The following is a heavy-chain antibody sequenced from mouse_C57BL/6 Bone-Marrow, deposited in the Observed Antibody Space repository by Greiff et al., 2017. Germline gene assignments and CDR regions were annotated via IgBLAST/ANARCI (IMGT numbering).Heavy chain of an antibody. D-gene: IGHD3-2*02. J-gene: IGHJ4*01. V-gene: IGHV5-12*01. CDR1: GFTFSDYY. CDR3: ARPLNRQLRLRAMDY. CDR2: ISNGGGST. Sequence: VQLKESGGGLVQPGGSLKLSCAASGFTFSDYYMYWVRQTPEKRLEWVAYISNGGGSTYYPDTVKGRFTIARDNAKNTLYLQMRRLKYEDTDMYYCARPLNRQLRLRAMDYWGQGTSVTVSS.